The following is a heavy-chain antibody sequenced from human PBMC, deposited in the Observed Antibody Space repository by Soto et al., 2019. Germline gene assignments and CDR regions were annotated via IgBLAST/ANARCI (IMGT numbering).Heavy chain of an antibody. D-gene: IGHD4-17*01. CDR1: GYTFTSYD. CDR3: ARGLLSGDYGFEYYFDY. CDR2: MNPNSGNT. J-gene: IGHJ4*02. Sequence: GASVKVSCKASGYTFTSYDINWVRQATGQGLEWMGWMNPNSGNTGYAQKFQGRVTMTRNTSISTAYMELSSLRSEDTAVYYCARGLLSGDYGFEYYFDYWGQGTLVTVS. V-gene: IGHV1-8*01.